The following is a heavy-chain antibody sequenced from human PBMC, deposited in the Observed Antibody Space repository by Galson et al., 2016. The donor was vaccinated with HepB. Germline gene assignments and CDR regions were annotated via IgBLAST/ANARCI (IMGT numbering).Heavy chain of an antibody. V-gene: IGHV4-59*12. J-gene: IGHJ4*02. CDR1: GFTFSSYSMN. CDR3: ARGGVSFSDS. Sequence: LRLSCAASGFTFSSYSMNWVRQPPGKGLEWIGSIYYTGTTYYNPSLKSRLTISVDTSKNQSSLKLNSVTAADTAVYYCARGGVSFSDSWGQGTLVTVSS. D-gene: IGHD1-26*01. CDR2: IYYTGTT.